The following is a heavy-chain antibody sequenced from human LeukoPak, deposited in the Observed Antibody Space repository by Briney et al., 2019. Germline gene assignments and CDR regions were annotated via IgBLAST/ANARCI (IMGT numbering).Heavy chain of an antibody. CDR2: INFDGSEV. CDR3: ARDRSMVRGVNYYYYYGMDV. J-gene: IGHJ6*02. V-gene: IGHV3-74*01. CDR1: GVTLRGYW. Sequence: GGSLRLSCVGSGVTLRGYWMYWVRQPPGKGLMWVSRINFDGSEVTYADSVKGRFTVSRDNAKNTLYLQMGSLRVEDTAVYYCARDRSMVRGVNYYYYYGMDVWGQGTTVTVSS. D-gene: IGHD3-10*01.